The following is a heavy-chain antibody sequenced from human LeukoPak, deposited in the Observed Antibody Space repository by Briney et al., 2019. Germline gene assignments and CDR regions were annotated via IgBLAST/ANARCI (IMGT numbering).Heavy chain of an antibody. J-gene: IGHJ6*01. D-gene: IGHD3-10*01. V-gene: IGHV3-49*04. CDR1: GFTVGDYP. CDR3: TRPFFPVGDVSYYYY. CDR2: IRSKAYGGTT. Sequence: GGSLRLSCTGSGFTVGDYPMSWVRQAPGKGLEWVGFIRSKAYGGTTDYAAAVKGRFTISRDDSKSIVYLQMNSLKTADTDVYYCTRPFFPVGDVSYYYY.